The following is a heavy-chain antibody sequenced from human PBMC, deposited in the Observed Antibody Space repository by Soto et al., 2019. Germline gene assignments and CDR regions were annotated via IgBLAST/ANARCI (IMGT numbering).Heavy chain of an antibody. CDR2: INPSGGGT. J-gene: IGHJ4*02. V-gene: IGHV1-46*03. D-gene: IGHD1-26*01. CDR3: ARSSGSYYVFDY. CDR1: GYTFTSYY. Sequence: ASVKVSCKASGYTFTSYYMHWVRQAPGQGLEWMGIINPSGGGTSYAQKFQGRVTMTRDTSTSTVYMELSSLRSEDTAVYYCARSSGSYYVFDYWGQGTLVTVSS.